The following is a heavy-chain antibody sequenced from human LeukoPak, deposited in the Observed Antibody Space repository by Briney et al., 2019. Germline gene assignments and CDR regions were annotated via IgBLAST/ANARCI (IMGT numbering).Heavy chain of an antibody. Sequence: GGSLRLSCAASGFTFDDYGMSWVRQAPGKGLEWVSSISGGSIYIYYADSVKGRFTISRDNGKNSLYLQMNSLRAEDTAVYYCASDKTAQLDNYYYYMDVWGKGTTVTISS. CDR1: GFTFDDYG. V-gene: IGHV3-21*06. D-gene: IGHD6-13*01. CDR3: ASDKTAQLDNYYYYMDV. CDR2: ISGGSIYI. J-gene: IGHJ6*03.